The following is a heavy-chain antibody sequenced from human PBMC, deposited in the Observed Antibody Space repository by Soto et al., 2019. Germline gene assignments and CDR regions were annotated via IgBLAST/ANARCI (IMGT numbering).Heavy chain of an antibody. CDR2: IYYSGST. Sequence: TLSLTCTVSGGSISSSSYYWCWIRQPPGKGLEWIGSIYYSGSTYYNPSLNSRVTISVDTSKNKFSLELSSVTAADTAVYYCARDSSSYRGYSYGFNWLEPWGEGTLVTVSS. CDR1: GGSISSSSYY. D-gene: IGHD5-18*01. J-gene: IGHJ5*02. CDR3: ARDSSSYRGYSYGFNWLEP. V-gene: IGHV4-39*01.